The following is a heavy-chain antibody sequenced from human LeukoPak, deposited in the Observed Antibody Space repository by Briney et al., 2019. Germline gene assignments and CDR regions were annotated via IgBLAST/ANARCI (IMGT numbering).Heavy chain of an antibody. CDR2: IYYSGST. V-gene: IGHV4-31*03. CDR3: ARGVNHYYDSSGYYYGY. Sequence: SETLSLTCTVSGGSISSGGYYWGWIRQHPGKGLEWIGYIYYSGSTYYNPSLKSRVTISVDTSKNQFSLKLSSVTAADTAVYYCARGVNHYYDSSGYYYGYWGQGTLVTVSS. CDR1: GGSISSGGYY. D-gene: IGHD3-22*01. J-gene: IGHJ4*02.